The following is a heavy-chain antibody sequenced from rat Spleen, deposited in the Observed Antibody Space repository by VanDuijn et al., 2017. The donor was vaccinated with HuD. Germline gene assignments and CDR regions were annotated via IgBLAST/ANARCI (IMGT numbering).Heavy chain of an antibody. CDR3: ARRGYGYNYYFDY. CDR1: GFTFSNYD. J-gene: IGHJ2*01. CDR2: ISPSGGST. D-gene: IGHD1-9*01. V-gene: IGHV5-25*01. Sequence: EVQLVESGGGLVQPGRSLKLSCAASGFTFSNYDMAWVRQAPTKGLEWVASISPSGGSTYYRDSVKGRFTVSRDNAKSTLYLQMDSLRSEDTATYYCARRGYGYNYYFDYWGQGVMVTVSS.